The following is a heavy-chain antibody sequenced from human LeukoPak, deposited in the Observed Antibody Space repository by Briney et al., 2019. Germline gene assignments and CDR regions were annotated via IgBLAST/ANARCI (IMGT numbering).Heavy chain of an antibody. V-gene: IGHV4-61*02. Sequence: PSETLSLTCTVSGGSISSGSYYWSWIRQPAGKGLEWIGRIYTSGSTNYNPSLKSRVTISVDTSKNQFSLKLSSVTAADTAVYYCARSQRDDFWSGYYKYWGQGTLATVSS. D-gene: IGHD3-3*01. CDR2: IYTSGST. CDR3: ARSQRDDFWSGYYKY. CDR1: GGSISSGSYY. J-gene: IGHJ4*02.